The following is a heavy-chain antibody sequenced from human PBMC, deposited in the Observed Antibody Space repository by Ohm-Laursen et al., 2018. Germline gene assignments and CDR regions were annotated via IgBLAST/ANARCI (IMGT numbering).Heavy chain of an antibody. CDR3: AKPYYYDSGIYRYYFDY. CDR1: GFTFTSHA. Sequence: SLRLSCAASGFTFTSHAMSWVRQAPGKGLEWVSGISGPSSVTYYADSVKGRFTISRDDSKNTLYLQMNSLRAEDTAVYYCAKPYYYDSGIYRYYFDYWGQGTLVTVSS. D-gene: IGHD3-10*01. J-gene: IGHJ4*02. CDR2: ISGPSSVT. V-gene: IGHV3-23*01.